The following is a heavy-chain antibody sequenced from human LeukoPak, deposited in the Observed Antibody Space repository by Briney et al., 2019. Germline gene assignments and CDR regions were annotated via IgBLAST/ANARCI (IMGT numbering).Heavy chain of an antibody. V-gene: IGHV3-30*04. D-gene: IGHD3-22*01. CDR3: ARDRRYYYDSSDYYHDAFDI. CDR1: GFTFSSYA. CDR2: ISYDGSNK. Sequence: GGSLRLSCAVAGFTFSSYAMHWVRQAPGKGLEWVAVISYDGSNKYYADSVKGRFTISRDNSENTLYLKMNSVRAEDTAVYYCARDRRYYYDSSDYYHDAFDIWGQGTMVTVSS. J-gene: IGHJ3*02.